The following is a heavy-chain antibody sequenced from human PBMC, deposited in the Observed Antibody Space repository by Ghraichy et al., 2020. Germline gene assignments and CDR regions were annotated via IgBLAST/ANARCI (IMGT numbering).Heavy chain of an antibody. CDR3: ARRGSEATVIPRWFDP. V-gene: IGHV3-11*01. CDR1: GFTFSDYY. Sequence: GGSLRLSCAASGFTFSDYYMSWIRQAPGKGLEWVSYISSSGSTIYYADSMKGRFTISRDNAKNSLYLQMNSLRAEDTAVYYCARRGSEATVIPRWFDPWGQGTLVTVSS. J-gene: IGHJ5*02. CDR2: ISSSGSTI. D-gene: IGHD4-17*01.